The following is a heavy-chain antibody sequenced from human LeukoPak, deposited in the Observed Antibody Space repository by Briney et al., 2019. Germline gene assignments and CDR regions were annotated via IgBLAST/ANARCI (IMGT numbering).Heavy chain of an antibody. J-gene: IGHJ4*02. CDR1: VFAFAEHG. Sequence: GGCLRLSCTPSVFAFAEHGMSCVRPVPGKGREWVSGIIWSGGSTGYADPLRGRFTISRDNAKNSLYLQMDSLRAEDTALYYCARAPITSPFYFDYWGQGTLVTVSS. CDR3: ARAPITSPFYFDY. V-gene: IGHV3-20*04. D-gene: IGHD2-2*01. CDR2: IIWSGGST.